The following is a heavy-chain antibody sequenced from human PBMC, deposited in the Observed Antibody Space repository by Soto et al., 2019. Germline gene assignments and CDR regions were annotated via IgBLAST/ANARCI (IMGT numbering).Heavy chain of an antibody. CDR2: ISYDGSNK. J-gene: IGHJ4*02. Sequence: PGGSLRLSCAASGFSFSSYGMHWVRQAPGKGLEWVAVISYDGSNKYYADSVKGRFTISRDNSKNTLYLQMNSLRAEDTAVYYCARDVLLWFGKFDYWGQGTLVTVSS. D-gene: IGHD3-10*01. V-gene: IGHV3-30*03. CDR3: ARDVLLWFGKFDY. CDR1: GFSFSSYG.